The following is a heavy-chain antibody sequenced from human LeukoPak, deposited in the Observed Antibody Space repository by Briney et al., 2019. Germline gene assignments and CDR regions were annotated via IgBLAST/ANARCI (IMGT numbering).Heavy chain of an antibody. CDR1: GFTFSDYY. V-gene: IGHV3-11*01. D-gene: IGHD3-22*01. CDR2: ISSSGSVT. J-gene: IGHJ4*02. CDR3: AKSYDSSGYYPVGDIDY. Sequence: GGSLRLSCAASGFTFSDYYMSWIRQAPGKGLEWVSYISSSGSVTYYAASVRGRFTISRDNAKNSLFLQMNSLRAEDTAVYYCAKSYDSSGYYPVGDIDYWGQGTLVTVSS.